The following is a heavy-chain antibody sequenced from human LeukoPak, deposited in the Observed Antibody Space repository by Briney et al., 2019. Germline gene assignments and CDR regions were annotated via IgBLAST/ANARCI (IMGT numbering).Heavy chain of an antibody. CDR2: ISGSGGST. CDR1: GSTFSSYA. D-gene: IGHD6-13*01. V-gene: IGHV3-23*01. Sequence: GGSLRLSCAASGSTFSSYAMSWVRQAPGKGLEWVSAISGSGGSTYYADSVKGRFTISRDNSKNTLYLQMNSLRAEDTAVYYCARDGAAAGLTAFDYWGQGTLVTVSS. CDR3: ARDGAAAGLTAFDY. J-gene: IGHJ4*02.